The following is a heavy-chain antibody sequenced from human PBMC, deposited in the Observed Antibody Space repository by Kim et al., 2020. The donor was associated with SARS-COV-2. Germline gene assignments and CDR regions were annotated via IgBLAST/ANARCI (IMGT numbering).Heavy chain of an antibody. Sequence: GGSLRLSCAASGFTFSSYGMHWVRQAPGKGLEWVAVIWYDGSNKYYADSVKGRFTISRDNSKNTLYLQMNSLRAEDTAVYYCARSANDRTRGITMIGQGYSSPTFDYWGQGTLVTVSS. CDR1: GFTFSSYG. CDR3: ARSANDRTRGITMIGQGYSSPTFDY. CDR2: IWYDGSNK. D-gene: IGHD3-22*01. V-gene: IGHV3-33*01. J-gene: IGHJ4*02.